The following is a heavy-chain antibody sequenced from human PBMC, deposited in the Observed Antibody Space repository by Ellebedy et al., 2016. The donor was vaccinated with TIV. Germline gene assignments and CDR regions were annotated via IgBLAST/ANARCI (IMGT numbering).Heavy chain of an antibody. D-gene: IGHD4-17*01. J-gene: IGHJ4*02. CDR1: GGTFNDHA. CDR2: VNPISGNT. Sequence: AASVKVSCKASGGTFNDHAINWVRQATGQGLEWMGWVNPISGNTGYAPKFRGRVTMTMNASTKTASMEMSSLTSEDTAVYYCARAPGHGDYTTDYWGQGTLVTVSS. V-gene: IGHV1-8*01. CDR3: ARAPGHGDYTTDY.